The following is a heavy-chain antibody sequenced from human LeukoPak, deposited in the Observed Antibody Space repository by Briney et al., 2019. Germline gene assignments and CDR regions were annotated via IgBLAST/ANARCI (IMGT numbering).Heavy chain of an antibody. CDR2: IYSTTTYI. D-gene: IGHD5-24*01. CDR1: GFTFSSYS. J-gene: IGHJ3*02. Sequence: PGGSLRLSCAASGFTFSSYSMNWVRQAPGKGLEWVSSIYSTTTYIYYADSVKGRFTISRDNAENPLYLQMNSLRAEDTAVYYCARDQFIHAFDIWGQGTMVTVSS. V-gene: IGHV3-21*01. CDR3: ARDQFIHAFDI.